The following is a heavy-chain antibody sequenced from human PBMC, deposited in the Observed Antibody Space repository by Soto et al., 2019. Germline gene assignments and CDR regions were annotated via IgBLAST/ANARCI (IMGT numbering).Heavy chain of an antibody. V-gene: IGHV3-30*18. CDR2: ISYDVSNK. CDR1: GFTFSSYG. Sequence: GGSLTLSCAASGFTFSSYGMHWVRQAQGKGLEWVAVISYDVSNKYYEDSVKGRFTISRDNSKNTLYLQMNSLRAEDTAVYYCAKTSKMATISVPTDYWGQGTLVTVSS. D-gene: IGHD5-12*01. CDR3: AKTSKMATISVPTDY. J-gene: IGHJ4*02.